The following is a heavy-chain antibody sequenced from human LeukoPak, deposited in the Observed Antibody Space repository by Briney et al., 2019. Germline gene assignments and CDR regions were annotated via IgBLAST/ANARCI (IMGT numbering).Heavy chain of an antibody. D-gene: IGHD3-22*01. CDR2: NDDK. CDR3: AHAARDSSGYYYGGPYFDY. Sequence: NDDKRYSPSLKSRLTITKDTSKNQVVLTMTNMDPVDTATYYCAHAARDSSGYYYGGPYFDYWGQGTLVTVSS. J-gene: IGHJ4*02. V-gene: IGHV2-5*01.